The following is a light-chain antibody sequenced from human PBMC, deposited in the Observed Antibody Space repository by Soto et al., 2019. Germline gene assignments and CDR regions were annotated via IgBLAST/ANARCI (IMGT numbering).Light chain of an antibody. Sequence: DIQMTQSPSSLSASVGDRVTITRRASQSISSYLNWYEQKPGKAPKLLIYAASSLQSGVPSRFGGSGSGTDFTLTISSLQPEDFATYYCQQSYSTPLTFGGGTKVEIK. CDR2: AAS. CDR3: QQSYSTPLT. J-gene: IGKJ4*01. CDR1: QSISSY. V-gene: IGKV1-39*01.